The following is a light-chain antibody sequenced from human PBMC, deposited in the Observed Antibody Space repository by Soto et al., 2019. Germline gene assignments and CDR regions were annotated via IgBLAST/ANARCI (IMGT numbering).Light chain of an antibody. CDR1: SSDVGAYNY. J-gene: IGLJ1*01. V-gene: IGLV2-8*01. CDR2: EAS. Sequence: QSALTQPPSASGSPGQSVTISCTGTSSDVGAYNYVSWYQQHPGKAPKLMIYEASKRPSGVPDRFSGSKSGNTASLTVSGLQAEDEADYYCSSYAGGYNLRVFGTGTKLTVL. CDR3: SSYAGGYNLRV.